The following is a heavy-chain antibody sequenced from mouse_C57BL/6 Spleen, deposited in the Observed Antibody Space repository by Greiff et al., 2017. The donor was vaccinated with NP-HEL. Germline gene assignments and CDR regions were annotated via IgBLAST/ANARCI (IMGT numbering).Heavy chain of an antibody. V-gene: IGHV5-9-1*02. CDR3: TREGGLRRGGYYFDY. Sequence: EVKLVESGEGLVKPGGSLKLSCAASGFTFSSYAMSWVRQTPEKRLEWVAYISSGGDYIYYADTVKGRFTISRDNARNTLYLQMSSLKSEDTAMYYCTREGGLRRGGYYFDYWGQGTTLTVSS. CDR1: GFTFSSYA. D-gene: IGHD2-4*01. CDR2: ISSGGDYI. J-gene: IGHJ2*01.